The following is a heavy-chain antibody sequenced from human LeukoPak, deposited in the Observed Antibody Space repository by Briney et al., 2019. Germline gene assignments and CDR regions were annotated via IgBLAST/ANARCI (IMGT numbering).Heavy chain of an antibody. J-gene: IGHJ4*02. Sequence: GGSLRLSCAASGFTFSSYWMHWVRQAPGKGLVWVSRINSDGSSTIYADSVKGRFTISRDNAKNTLYLQMNSLRAEDTAVYYCARRAGAYSHPYEYWGQGTLVTVSS. CDR3: ARRAGAYSHPYEY. D-gene: IGHD4/OR15-4a*01. V-gene: IGHV3-74*01. CDR2: INSDGSST. CDR1: GFTFSSYW.